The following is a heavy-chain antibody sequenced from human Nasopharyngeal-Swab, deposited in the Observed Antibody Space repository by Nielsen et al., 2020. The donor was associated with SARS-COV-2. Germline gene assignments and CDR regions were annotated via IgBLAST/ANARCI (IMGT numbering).Heavy chain of an antibody. Sequence: GESLKISCAASGFIFSPSAIPWVRQASGKGLEWVGRIGDKDHNYATTYGASVQGRFTISRDDSKNTAFLQMDSLKTEDTALYYCTTDFYFDYWGQGTLVTVSS. CDR1: GFIFSPSA. CDR3: TTDFYFDY. V-gene: IGHV3-73*01. J-gene: IGHJ4*02. CDR2: IGDKDHNYAT.